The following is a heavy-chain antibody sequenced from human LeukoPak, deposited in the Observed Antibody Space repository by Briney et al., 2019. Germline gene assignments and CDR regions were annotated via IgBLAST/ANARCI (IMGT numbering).Heavy chain of an antibody. CDR1: GGSISSYY. V-gene: IGHV4-34*01. D-gene: IGHD3-16*01. CDR3: ARVMITFGGYYYYMDV. J-gene: IGHJ6*03. CDR2: INHSGST. Sequence: SETLSLTCTVSGGSISSYYWSWIRQPPGKGLEWIGEINHSGSTNYNPSLKSRVTISVDTSKNQFSLKLSSVTAADTAVYYCARVMITFGGYYYYMDVWGKGTTVTVSS.